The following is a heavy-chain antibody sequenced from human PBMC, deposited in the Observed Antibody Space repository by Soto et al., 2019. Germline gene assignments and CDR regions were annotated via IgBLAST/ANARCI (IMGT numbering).Heavy chain of an antibody. V-gene: IGHV4-31*03. J-gene: IGHJ6*02. Sequence: SETLSLTCTVSGGSISSGGYYWYWIRQHPGKGLEWIGYIYYSGTTYYNPSLKSRVTISVDTCKNQFSLKLSSVTAADTAVYCCAASCVACGGFNYYGMDVWGQGTTVTVSS. CDR3: AASCVACGGFNYYGMDV. D-gene: IGHD2-21*01. CDR2: IYYSGTT. CDR1: GGSISSGGYY.